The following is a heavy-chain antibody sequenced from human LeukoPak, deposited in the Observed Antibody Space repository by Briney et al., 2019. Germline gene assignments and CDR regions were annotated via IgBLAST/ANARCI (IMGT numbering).Heavy chain of an antibody. CDR3: ARDEDPGYSSSWIDY. D-gene: IGHD6-13*01. CDR1: GYTFTSYG. J-gene: IGHJ4*02. Sequence: ASVKVSCKASGYTFTSYGISWVRQAPGQGLEWMGWISAYNGNTNYAQKLQVRVTMTTDKSTSTAYMELRSLRSDDTAVYYCARDEDPGYSSSWIDYWGQGTLVTVSS. V-gene: IGHV1-18*01. CDR2: ISAYNGNT.